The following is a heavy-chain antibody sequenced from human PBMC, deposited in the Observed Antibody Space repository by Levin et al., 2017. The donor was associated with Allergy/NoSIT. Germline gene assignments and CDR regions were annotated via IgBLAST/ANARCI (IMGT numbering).Heavy chain of an antibody. J-gene: IGHJ4*02. V-gene: IGHV3-15*01. D-gene: IGHD6-13*01. Sequence: GGSLRLSCAASGITFSNAWMSWARQAPGEGLEWVGRIKNKADGATTEYAAPVKGRFTIPRDDSKNTLYLQMNSLKTEDTAVYFCTTYSSSWYYFDYWGQGTLVTVSS. CDR2: IKNKADGATT. CDR3: TTYSSSWYYFDY. CDR1: GITFSNAW.